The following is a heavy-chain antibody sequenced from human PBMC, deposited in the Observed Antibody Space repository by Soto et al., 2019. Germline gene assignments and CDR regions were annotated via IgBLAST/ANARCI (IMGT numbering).Heavy chain of an antibody. CDR1: GGSFSGYY. CDR3: ARSTDIVVVVAAMTAFDI. Sequence: QVQLQQWGAGLLKPSKTLSLTCAVYGGSFSGYYWSWIRQPPGKGLEWIGEINHSGSTNYNPSLKSRVTISVDTSKNQFSLKLSSVTAADTAVYYCARSTDIVVVVAAMTAFDIWGQGTMVTVSS. CDR2: INHSGST. D-gene: IGHD2-15*01. V-gene: IGHV4-34*01. J-gene: IGHJ3*02.